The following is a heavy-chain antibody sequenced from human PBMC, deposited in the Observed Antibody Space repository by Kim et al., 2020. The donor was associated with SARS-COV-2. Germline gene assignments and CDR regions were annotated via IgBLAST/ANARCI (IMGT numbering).Heavy chain of an antibody. J-gene: IGHJ4*02. Sequence: GGSLRLSCAASGFTFSSYWMSWVRQAPGKGLEWVANIKQDGSEKYYVDSVKGRFTISRDNAKNSLYLQMNSLRAEDTAVYYCARGPPSPPPEGPHWAAAAMVGFKITDSGGQGTLVTVSS. CDR1: GFTFSSYW. CDR3: ARGPPSPPPEGPHWAAAAMVGFKITDS. CDR2: IKQDGSEK. V-gene: IGHV3-7*03. D-gene: IGHD6-13*01.